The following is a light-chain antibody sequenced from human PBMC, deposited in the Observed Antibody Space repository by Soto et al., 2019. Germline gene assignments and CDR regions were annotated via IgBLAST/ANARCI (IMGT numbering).Light chain of an antibody. CDR3: QQYYTTPFT. CDR1: QSVLYSSNNKNY. Sequence: DIVMTQSPDSLAVSLGERATINCKSSQSVLYSSNNKNYLAWYQQKPGQPPNLLIYWASTRESGVPDRFSGSGSGTDVTLTISSLHAEDVAVYYCQQYYTTPFTFGPGTKVDIK. CDR2: WAS. J-gene: IGKJ3*01. V-gene: IGKV4-1*01.